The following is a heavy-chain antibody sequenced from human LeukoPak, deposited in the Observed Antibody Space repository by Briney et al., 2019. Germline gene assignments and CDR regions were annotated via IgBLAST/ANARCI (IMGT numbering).Heavy chain of an antibody. D-gene: IGHD7-27*01. CDR2: VSWNSVYI. V-gene: IGHV3-9*01. J-gene: IGHJ3*02. CDR1: GFTFDDYA. Sequence: GGSLRLSCAASGFTFDDYAMHWVRHVPGKGLEWVSGVSWNSVYIGYADSVKGRFNISRDNAKNSPYLQMNSLRAEDTALYYCAKGSPGDSNAFDIWGQGTMVTVSS. CDR3: AKGSPGDSNAFDI.